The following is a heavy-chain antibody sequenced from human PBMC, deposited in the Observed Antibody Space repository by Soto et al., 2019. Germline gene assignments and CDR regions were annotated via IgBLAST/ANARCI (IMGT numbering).Heavy chain of an antibody. CDR2: IWYDGSNQ. CDR3: ARDLGAFNYGSAYFDY. D-gene: IGHD3-10*01. V-gene: IGHV3-33*01. J-gene: IGHJ4*02. Sequence: PRGSLLLSCAPSVFTFSTYGMHWVRQAPGKGLEWVAVIWYDGSNQYYADSVKGRFTISRDNSKNVLYLQMNSLRAEDTAVYYCARDLGAFNYGSAYFDYWGQGTPVTVSS. CDR1: VFTFSTYG.